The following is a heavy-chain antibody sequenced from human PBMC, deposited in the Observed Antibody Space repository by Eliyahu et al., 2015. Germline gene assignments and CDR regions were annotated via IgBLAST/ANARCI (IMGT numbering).Heavy chain of an antibody. Sequence: QVQLVESGGGLVKPGGSLRLSXXASGFTXSXXYMSWIRQAPGKGLEWVSYIXSSGSTIYYADSVKGRFTISRDNAKNSLYLQMNSLRAEDTAAYYCARDSPGGQWLALDAFDIWGQGTMVTVSS. CDR3: ARDSPGGQWLALDAFDI. CDR2: IXSSGSTI. D-gene: IGHD6-19*01. V-gene: IGHV3-11*01. J-gene: IGHJ3*02. CDR1: GFTXSXXY.